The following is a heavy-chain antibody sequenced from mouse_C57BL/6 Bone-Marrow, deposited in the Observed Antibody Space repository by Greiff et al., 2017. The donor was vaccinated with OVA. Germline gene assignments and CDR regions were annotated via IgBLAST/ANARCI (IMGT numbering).Heavy chain of an antibody. Sequence: EVMLVESGGGLVKPGGSLKLSCAASGFTFSSYAMSWVRQTPEKRLEWVATISDGGSYTYYPDNVKGRYTISRDNAKNNLYLQMSHLKSEDTAMYYCARDNGYYGGAIDYWGQGTSVTVSS. J-gene: IGHJ4*01. D-gene: IGHD2-3*01. V-gene: IGHV5-4*01. CDR1: GFTFSSYA. CDR3: ARDNGYYGGAIDY. CDR2: ISDGGSYT.